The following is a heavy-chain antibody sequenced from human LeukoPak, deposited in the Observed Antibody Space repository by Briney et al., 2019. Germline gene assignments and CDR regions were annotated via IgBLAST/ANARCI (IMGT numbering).Heavy chain of an antibody. CDR1: GFTFSSYC. V-gene: IGHV3-74*01. CDR2: INSDGSST. J-gene: IGHJ5*02. CDR3: ARARIVGANWFDP. D-gene: IGHD1-26*01. Sequence: PGGSLRLSCAASGFTFSSYCMHWVRQAPGKGLVWVSRINSDGSSTSYADSVKGRFTISRDNAKNTLYLQMNSLRAEDTAVYYCARARIVGANWFDPWGQGTLVTVSS.